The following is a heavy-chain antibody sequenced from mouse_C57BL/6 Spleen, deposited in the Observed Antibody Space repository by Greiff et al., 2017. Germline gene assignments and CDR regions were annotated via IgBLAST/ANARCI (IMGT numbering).Heavy chain of an antibody. CDR3: ARSYYYGSRVYYYAMDD. CDR1: GYTFTSYW. J-gene: IGHJ4*01. V-gene: IGHV1-55*01. Sequence: QVQLKQPGAELVKPGASVKMSCKASGYTFTSYWITWVKQRPGQGLEWIGDIYPGSGSTNYTEKFKSKATLTVDTSSSTAYMQLSSLTSEDSAVYYCARSYYYGSRVYYYAMDDWGEGTSDTVSS. CDR2: IYPGSGST. D-gene: IGHD1-1*01.